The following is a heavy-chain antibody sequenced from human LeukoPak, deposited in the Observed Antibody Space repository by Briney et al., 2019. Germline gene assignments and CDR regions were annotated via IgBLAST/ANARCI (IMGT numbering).Heavy chain of an antibody. CDR2: ISWNSGSI. CDR1: GFTFNDYA. D-gene: IGHD6-13*01. CDR3: ARDAYSSSWFPDY. J-gene: IGHJ4*02. Sequence: GGSLRLSCAASGFTFNDYAMHWVRQAPGKGLEWVSGISWNSGSIGYADSVKGRFTISRDNAKNSLYLQMNSLRAEDTAVYYCARDAYSSSWFPDYWGQGTLVTVSS. V-gene: IGHV3-9*01.